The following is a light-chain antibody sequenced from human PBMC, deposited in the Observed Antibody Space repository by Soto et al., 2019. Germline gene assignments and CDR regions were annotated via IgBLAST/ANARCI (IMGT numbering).Light chain of an antibody. CDR3: SSFSSSNTVV. V-gene: IGLV2-14*03. J-gene: IGLJ3*02. CDR2: DVT. Sequence: QSVLTQPASVSGSPGQSITISCTGTSSDVGGYNYVSWYQQHPGKAPKLMIYDVTNRPSGVSNRFSGSKSGNTASLTISGLQSADEADYHCSSFSSSNTVVFGGGTKVTVL. CDR1: SSDVGGYNY.